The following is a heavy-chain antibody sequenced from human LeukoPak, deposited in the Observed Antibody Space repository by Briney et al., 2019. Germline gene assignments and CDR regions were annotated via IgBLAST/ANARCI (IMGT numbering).Heavy chain of an antibody. J-gene: IGHJ1*01. CDR3: ASARYSSGWYLEYFQR. CDR2: IIPIFGTA. Sequence: GASVKVSCKASGYTFTSYDISWVRQAPGQGLEWMGRIIPIFGTANYAQEFQGRVTITTDESTSTAYMELSSLRSEDTAVYYCASARYSSGWYLEYFQRWGQGTLVTVSS. CDR1: GYTFTSYD. D-gene: IGHD6-19*01. V-gene: IGHV1-69*05.